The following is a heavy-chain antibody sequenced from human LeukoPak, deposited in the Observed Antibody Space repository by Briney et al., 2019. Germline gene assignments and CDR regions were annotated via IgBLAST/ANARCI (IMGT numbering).Heavy chain of an antibody. J-gene: IGHJ3*02. Sequence: KTSETLSLTCTVSGGSISSGGYYWSWIRQHPGKGLEWIGYIYYSGSTYYNPSLKSRVTISVDTSKNQFSLKLSSVTAADTAVYYCAIRVSGRAFDIWGQGTMVTVSS. CDR2: IYYSGST. V-gene: IGHV4-31*03. CDR3: AIRVSGRAFDI. D-gene: IGHD3-16*01. CDR1: GGSISSGGYY.